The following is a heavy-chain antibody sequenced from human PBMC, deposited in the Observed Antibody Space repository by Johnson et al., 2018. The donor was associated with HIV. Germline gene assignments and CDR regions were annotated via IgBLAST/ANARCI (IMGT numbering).Heavy chain of an antibody. CDR1: GFTFGSYW. J-gene: IGHJ3*02. D-gene: IGHD3-22*01. CDR2: IKRDGSEK. CDR3: AKDLFDSYYDSSGYYSSGAFDI. V-gene: IGHV3-7*03. Sequence: VQLVESGGGLVQPGGSLRLSCAASGFTFGSYWMSWVRQAPGKGLEWVANIKRDGSEKYYVDSVKGRFTISRDNSKNTLYLQMNSLRAEDTAVYYCAKDLFDSYYDSSGYYSSGAFDIWGQGTMVTVSS.